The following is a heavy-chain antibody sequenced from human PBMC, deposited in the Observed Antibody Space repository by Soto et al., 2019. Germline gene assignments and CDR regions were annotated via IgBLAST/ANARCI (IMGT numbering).Heavy chain of an antibody. CDR1: GFTFNIYS. J-gene: IGHJ3*02. CDR3: AREARTTVVTHDAFDI. CDR2: ISSSSSTI. D-gene: IGHD4-17*01. Sequence: PGGSLRLSCAASGFTFNIYSMNWVRQAPGKGLEWVSYISSSSSTIYYADSVKGRFTISRDNAKNSLYLQMNSLRAEDTAVYYCAREARTTVVTHDAFDIWGQGTMVTVSS. V-gene: IGHV3-48*01.